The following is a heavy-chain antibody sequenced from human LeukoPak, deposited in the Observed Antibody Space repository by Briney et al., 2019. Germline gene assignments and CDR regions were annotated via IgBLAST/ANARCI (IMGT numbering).Heavy chain of an antibody. V-gene: IGHV3-21*01. D-gene: IGHD6-13*01. CDR1: GFTFSSYS. CDR2: ISSSSSYI. J-gene: IGHJ4*02. Sequence: GGSLRLSCAASGFTFSSYSMNWVRQAPGKGLEWVSSISSSSSYIYYADSVKGRFTISRDNSKNTLYLQMNSLRPEDTALYYCAKGGGTGYSSSWYSNWGQGTLVTVSS. CDR3: AKGGGTGYSSSWYSN.